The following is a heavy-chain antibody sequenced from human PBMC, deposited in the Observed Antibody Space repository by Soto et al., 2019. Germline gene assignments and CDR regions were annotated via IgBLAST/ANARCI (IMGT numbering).Heavy chain of an antibody. CDR1: GVIFKNYA. J-gene: IGHJ5*02. V-gene: IGHV1-69*01. CDR3: ARGIADIQTGGNWCDP. D-gene: IGHD2-8*02. CDR2: IIPMFGTT. Sequence: QVQLVQSGAEVKKPVSSVTVSCKASGVIFKNYAFSWVRQAPGQGLEWMGGIIPMFGTTNSAQSFQDRGTITADESTSTVYLELSSLRSDDTARYYCARGIADIQTGGNWCDPWGQGTLVTVS.